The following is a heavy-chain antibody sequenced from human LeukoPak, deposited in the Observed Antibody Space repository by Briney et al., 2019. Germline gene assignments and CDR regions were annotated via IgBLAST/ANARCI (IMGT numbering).Heavy chain of an antibody. CDR2: MNPNSGNT. CDR3: ARDLRELIGGDYYFDY. CDR1: GYTFTSYD. Sequence: GASVKVSCKASGYTFTSYDINWVRQATGQGLEWMGWMNPNSGNTGYAQKFQGRVTMTTDTSTNTAYLELTSLRSDDTAVYYCARDLRELIGGDYYFDYWGQGTLVTVSS. D-gene: IGHD1-7*01. J-gene: IGHJ4*02. V-gene: IGHV1-8*01.